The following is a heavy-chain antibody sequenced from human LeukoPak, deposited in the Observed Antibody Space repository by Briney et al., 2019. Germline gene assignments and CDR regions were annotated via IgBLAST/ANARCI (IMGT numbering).Heavy chain of an antibody. J-gene: IGHJ6*02. CDR2: INHNGNVN. Sequence: GGSLRLSCAASGFIFSSYWVNWARQAPGKGLEWVASINHNGNVNYYVDSAKGRFTISRDNAKNSLYLQMSNLRAEDTAVYFCARGGGLDVWGQGATVTVSS. CDR3: ARGGGLDV. D-gene: IGHD3-16*01. V-gene: IGHV3-7*03. CDR1: GFIFSSYW.